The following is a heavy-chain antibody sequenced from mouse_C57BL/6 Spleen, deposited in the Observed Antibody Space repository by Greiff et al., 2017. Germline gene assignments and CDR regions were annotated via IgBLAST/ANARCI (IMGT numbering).Heavy chain of an antibody. D-gene: IGHD2-2*01. J-gene: IGHJ3*01. CDR3: ARDSTMVTTAFAY. CDR1: GYTFTSYW. V-gene: IGHV1-52*01. Sequence: VQLQQPGAELVRPGSSVKLSCKASGYTFTSYWMHWVKQRPIQGLEWIGNIDPSDSETHYNQKFKDKATLTVDKSSSTAYMQLSSLTSEDSAVYYCARDSTMVTTAFAYWGQGTLVTVSA. CDR2: IDPSDSET.